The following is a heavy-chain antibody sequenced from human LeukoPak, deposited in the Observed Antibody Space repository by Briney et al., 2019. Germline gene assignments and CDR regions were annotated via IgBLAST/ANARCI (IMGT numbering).Heavy chain of an antibody. V-gene: IGHV3-48*01. J-gene: IGHJ4*02. CDR1: GFTFSTYW. D-gene: IGHD6-13*01. CDR2: IISSSSTI. Sequence: GGSLRLSCAASGFTFSTYWMSWVRQAPGKGLEWVSYIISSSSTIYYADSVKGRFTISRDNAKNSLYLQMNSLRAEDTAVYYCARDRYTRRYFDYWGQGTLVTVSS. CDR3: ARDRYTRRYFDY.